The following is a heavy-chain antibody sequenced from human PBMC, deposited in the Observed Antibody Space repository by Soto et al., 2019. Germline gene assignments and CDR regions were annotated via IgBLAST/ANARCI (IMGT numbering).Heavy chain of an antibody. CDR1: GGSISSSSYY. Sequence: QLQLQESGPGLVKPSETLSLTCTVSGGSISSSSYYWGWIRQPPGKGLEWIGSIYYSGSTYYNPSLKSRVTISVDTSKNQFPLKLSSVTAADTAVYYCARRPAGVVVTASAFDYWGQGTLVTVSS. CDR2: IYYSGST. CDR3: ARRPAGVVVTASAFDY. D-gene: IGHD2-21*02. V-gene: IGHV4-39*01. J-gene: IGHJ4*02.